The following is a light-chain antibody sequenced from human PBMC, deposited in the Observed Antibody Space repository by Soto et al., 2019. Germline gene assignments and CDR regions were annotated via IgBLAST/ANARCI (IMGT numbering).Light chain of an antibody. J-gene: IGLJ2*01. CDR2: SSD. CDR3: ATWDGSLNSPV. V-gene: IGLV1-44*01. Sequence: QSALTQPPSASGTPGQRVTISCSGSSSNIGSNTVHWYQQLPGTAPKLLIYSSDQRPSGVPDRFSGSKSGTSASLAISGLQSEDEADYYCATWDGSLNSPVFGGGTKLTVL. CDR1: SSNIGSNT.